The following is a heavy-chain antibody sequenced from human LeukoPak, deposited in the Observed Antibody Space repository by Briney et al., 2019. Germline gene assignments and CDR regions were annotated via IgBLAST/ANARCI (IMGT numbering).Heavy chain of an antibody. Sequence: SETLSLTCAVSGYSISSGSYYWSWIRQPAGKGLEWIGRIYTSGSTYYNPSLKSRVTISVDTSKNQFSLKLSSVTAADTALYYCARDGYYYEDSHYSAHDPFDIWGQGTMVTVSS. CDR2: IYTSGST. V-gene: IGHV4-61*02. CDR3: ARDGYYYEDSHYSAHDPFDI. J-gene: IGHJ3*02. CDR1: GYSISSGSYY. D-gene: IGHD3-22*01.